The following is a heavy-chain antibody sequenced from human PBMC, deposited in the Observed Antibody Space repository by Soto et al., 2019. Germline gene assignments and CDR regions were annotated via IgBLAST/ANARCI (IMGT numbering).Heavy chain of an antibody. Sequence: QITLKESGPTLVNPTQTLTLTCTFSGFSLNTSGVGVGWVRQPPGKALVWLALIYGNDDQRYNLFLKNSLTITKDTPRNQVGQTMTHKAPVDTATYYCAHARNWDYRTPYYYDYWGQGTLVTVS. D-gene: IGHD1-7*01. J-gene: IGHJ4*02. CDR1: GFSLNTSGVG. CDR3: AHARNWDYRTPYYYDY. V-gene: IGHV2-5*01. CDR2: IYGNDDQ.